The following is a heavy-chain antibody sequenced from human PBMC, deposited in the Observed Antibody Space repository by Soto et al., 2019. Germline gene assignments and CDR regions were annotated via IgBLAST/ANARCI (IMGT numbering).Heavy chain of an antibody. CDR3: ASDIAAAGDFDF. CDR2: IFSNDEK. CDR1: GFSLSNARMG. Sequence: QVTLKESGPVLVKPTETLTLTCTVSGFSLSNARMGVSWIRQPPGKALEWLAHIFSNDEKSYSTSLKSRLTRPKATPKSQLALTMTTMDPVDTATYYCASDIAAAGDFDFWGQGTLVTFSS. J-gene: IGHJ4*02. V-gene: IGHV2-26*01. D-gene: IGHD6-13*01.